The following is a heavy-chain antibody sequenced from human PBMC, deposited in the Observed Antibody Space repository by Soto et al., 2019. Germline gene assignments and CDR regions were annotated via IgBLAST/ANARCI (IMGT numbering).Heavy chain of an antibody. CDR2: IIPILGIA. J-gene: IGHJ4*02. D-gene: IGHD3-16*01. CDR3: ASWGSGRSGPFDY. V-gene: IGHV1-69*02. Sequence: ASVKVSCKASGGTFSSYTISWVRQAPGQGLEWMGRIIPILGIANYAQKFQGRVTITADKSTSTAYMELSSLRSEDTAVHYCASWGSGRSGPFDYWGQGTLVTVSS. CDR1: GGTFSSYT.